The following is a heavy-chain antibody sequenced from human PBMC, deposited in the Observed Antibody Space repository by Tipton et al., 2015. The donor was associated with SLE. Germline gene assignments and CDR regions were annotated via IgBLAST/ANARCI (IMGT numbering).Heavy chain of an antibody. Sequence: TLSPTCTVSGGSISSGGYYWSWIRQHPGKGLEWIGYIYYSGSTYYNPSLKSRVTISVDTSKNQFSLKLSSVTAADTAVYYCATSLGYCSGGSCYSSYYYYYGMDVWGQGTTVTVSS. CDR2: IYYSGST. CDR1: GGSISSGGYY. CDR3: ATSLGYCSGGSCYSSYYYYYGMDV. J-gene: IGHJ6*02. D-gene: IGHD2-15*01. V-gene: IGHV4-31*03.